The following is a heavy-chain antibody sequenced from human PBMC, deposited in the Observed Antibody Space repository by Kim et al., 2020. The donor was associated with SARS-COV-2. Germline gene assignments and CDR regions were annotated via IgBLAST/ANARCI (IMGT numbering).Heavy chain of an antibody. J-gene: IGHJ4*02. D-gene: IGHD2-2*01. V-gene: IGHV4-34*01. CDR3: ARVRDIVVVPAAIGY. Sequence: PSLQSRVTISVATSKTQFSLKLSSVTAADTAVYYCARVRDIVVVPAAIGYWGQGTLVTVSS.